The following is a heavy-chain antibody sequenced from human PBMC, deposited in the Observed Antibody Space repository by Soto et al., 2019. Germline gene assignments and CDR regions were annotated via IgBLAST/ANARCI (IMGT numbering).Heavy chain of an antibody. CDR2: ISWNSGSI. D-gene: IGHD6-19*01. CDR1: GFTFDDYA. Sequence: GGSLRLSCAASGFTFDDYAMHWFRQAPGKGLEWVSGISWNSGSIGYADSVKGRFTISRDNAKNSLYLQMNSLRAEDTALYYCAKDSDSSGCCGMDVWGQGTTVTVSS. V-gene: IGHV3-9*01. J-gene: IGHJ6*02. CDR3: AKDSDSSGCCGMDV.